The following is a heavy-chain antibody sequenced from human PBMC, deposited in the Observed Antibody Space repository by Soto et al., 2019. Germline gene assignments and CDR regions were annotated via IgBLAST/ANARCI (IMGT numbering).Heavy chain of an antibody. J-gene: IGHJ6*02. CDR2: IIPIFGTA. V-gene: IGHV1-69*13. D-gene: IGHD3-10*01. CDR1: GGTFSSYA. Sequence: ASVKVSCKASGGTFSSYAISWVLQAPGQGLEWMGGIIPIFGTANYAQKFQGRVTITADESTSTAYMEQSSLRSEDTAVYYCARIITMVRGALYYYGMDVWGQGTTVTVSS. CDR3: ARIITMVRGALYYYGMDV.